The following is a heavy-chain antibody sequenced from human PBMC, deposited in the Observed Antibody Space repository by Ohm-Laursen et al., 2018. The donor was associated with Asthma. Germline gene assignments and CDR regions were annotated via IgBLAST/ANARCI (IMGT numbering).Heavy chain of an antibody. J-gene: IGHJ6*01. D-gene: IGHD1-26*01. CDR1: GGTFSTHP. V-gene: IGHV1-69*13. CDR3: ARRGFGGGEWGGGGGGGG. CDR2: IIPLSGTA. Sequence: SVNASCHASGGTFSTHPISWARQPPGQGLEWEARIIPLSGTADYAQKFQGRVTTTADESTSTASMELTSRRSEETAIYYWARRGFGGGEWGGGGGGGGGGQGTTVTVSS.